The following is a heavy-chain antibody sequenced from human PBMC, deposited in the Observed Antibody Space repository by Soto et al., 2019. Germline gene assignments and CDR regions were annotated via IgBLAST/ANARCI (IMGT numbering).Heavy chain of an antibody. Sequence: ESLSLACSVSGVSINAFYWSWIRQPPGKELQWMGYLYDSGNTNYNPSLMGRVTMSVDESKTQFSLKLKSVTAADKAVYYCARGIWAAGSVIDHWGQGALVTVYS. J-gene: IGHJ4*02. D-gene: IGHD3-10*01. CDR2: LYDSGNT. CDR3: ARGIWAAGSVIDH. V-gene: IGHV4-59*01. CDR1: GVSINAFY.